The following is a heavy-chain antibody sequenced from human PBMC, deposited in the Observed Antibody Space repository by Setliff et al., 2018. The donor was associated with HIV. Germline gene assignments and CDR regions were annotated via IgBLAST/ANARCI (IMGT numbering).Heavy chain of an antibody. CDR3: AKGYYHDSRGYPTGPAFDI. V-gene: IGHV1-69*10. CDR1: GGAFSGYA. D-gene: IGHD3-22*01. CDR2: LIPILGIA. Sequence: GASVKVSCKASGGAFSGYALSWVRQAPGQGLEWMGGLIPILGIAQYAQKFHGRVTISADTSTTTAYLEVCSLRSEDTAVYYCAKGYYHDSRGYPTGPAFDIWGQGTMVTVSS. J-gene: IGHJ3*02.